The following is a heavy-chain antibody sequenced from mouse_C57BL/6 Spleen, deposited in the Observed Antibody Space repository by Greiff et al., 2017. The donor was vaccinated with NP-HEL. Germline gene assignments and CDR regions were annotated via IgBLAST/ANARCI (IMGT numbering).Heavy chain of an antibody. D-gene: IGHD1-1*01. CDR1: GYTFTSYD. Sequence: VQGVESGPELVKPGASVKLSCKASGYTFTSYDINWVKQRPGQGLEWIGWIYPRDGSTKYNEKFKGKATLTVDTSSSTAYMELHSLTSEDSAVYFCARSGGSIHWYFDVWGTGTTVTVSS. J-gene: IGHJ1*03. CDR3: ARSGGSIHWYFDV. V-gene: IGHV1-85*01. CDR2: IYPRDGST.